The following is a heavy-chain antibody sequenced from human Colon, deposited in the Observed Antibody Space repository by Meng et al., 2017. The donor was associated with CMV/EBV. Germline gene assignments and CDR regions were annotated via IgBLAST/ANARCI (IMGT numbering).Heavy chain of an antibody. CDR3: ARAAAAGEYYFDY. CDR2: IYYSGST. V-gene: IGHV4-39*07. D-gene: IGHD6-13*01. Sequence: QLQLQESGPGLVKPSETLSLTCTVSGGSISSSSYYWGWIRQPPGKGLEWIGSIYYSGSTYYNSSLKSRVTISVDTSKNQFSLKLSSVTAADTAVYYCARAAAAGEYYFDYWGQGTLVTVSS. J-gene: IGHJ4*02. CDR1: GGSISSSSYY.